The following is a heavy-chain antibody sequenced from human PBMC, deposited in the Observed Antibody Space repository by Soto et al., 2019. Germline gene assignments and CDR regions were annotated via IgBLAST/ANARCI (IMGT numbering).Heavy chain of an antibody. V-gene: IGHV1-2*02. Sequence: PRASVKVSCKASGYTFTGYYMHWVRQAPGQGLEWMGWINPNSGGTNYAQKFQGRVTMTRDTSISTAYMELSRLRSDDTAVYYCARVPRYSYAPWGAFDIWGQGTMVTVSS. D-gene: IGHD5-18*01. CDR1: GYTFTGYY. CDR3: ARVPRYSYAPWGAFDI. CDR2: INPNSGGT. J-gene: IGHJ3*02.